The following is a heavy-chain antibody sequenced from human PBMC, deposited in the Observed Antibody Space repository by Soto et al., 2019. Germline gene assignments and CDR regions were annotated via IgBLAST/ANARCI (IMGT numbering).Heavy chain of an antibody. Sequence: SGPTLVNPTQTLTLTCTFSGFSLNTYGMCVSWIRQPPGKALEWLALIDWDDDKYYRTSLKTRLTVSKDTAKNQVVLTMTNVDPADTATYYCARQGGRYDRFYFEFWGQGTPVTVSS. V-gene: IGHV2-70*01. CDR1: GFSLNTYGMC. CDR2: IDWDDDK. D-gene: IGHD1-26*01. J-gene: IGHJ4*02. CDR3: ARQGGRYDRFYFEF.